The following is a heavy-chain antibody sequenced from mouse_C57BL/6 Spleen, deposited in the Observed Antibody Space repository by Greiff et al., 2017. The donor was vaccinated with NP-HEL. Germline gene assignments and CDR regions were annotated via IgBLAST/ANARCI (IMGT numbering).Heavy chain of an antibody. CDR2: ISYDGSN. D-gene: IGHD1-1*01. CDR1: GYSITSGYY. CDR3: ARCSSYRDWYFDV. Sequence: EVKLQESGPGLVKPSHSLSLTCSVTGYSITSGYYWNWIRQFPGNKLEWMGYISYDGSNNYNPSLKNRISITRDTSKNQFFLKLNSVTTEDTATYYCARCSSYRDWYFDVWGTGTTVTVSS. V-gene: IGHV3-6*01. J-gene: IGHJ1*03.